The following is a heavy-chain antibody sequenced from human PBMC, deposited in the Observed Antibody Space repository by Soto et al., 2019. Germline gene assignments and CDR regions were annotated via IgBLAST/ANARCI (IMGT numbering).Heavy chain of an antibody. CDR3: ARQYYYDSSGYGMDV. V-gene: IGHV1-69*13. D-gene: IGHD3-22*01. CDR1: GGTFSSYA. CDR2: ITPIFGTA. Sequence: EASVKVSCKASGGTFSSYAISWVRQAPGQGLEWVGGITPIFGTANYAQKFQGRVTITADESTSTAYMELSSLRSEDTAVYYCARQYYYDSSGYGMDVWGQGTTVTVSS. J-gene: IGHJ6*02.